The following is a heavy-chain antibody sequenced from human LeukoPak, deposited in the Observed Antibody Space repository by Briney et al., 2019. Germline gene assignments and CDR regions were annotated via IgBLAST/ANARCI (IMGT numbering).Heavy chain of an antibody. CDR2: IIPIFGTA. Sequence: RASVKVSCKASGGTFSSYAISWVRQAPGQGLEWMGGIIPIFGTANYAQKFQGRVTITTDESTSTAYMELSSLRSEDTAVYYCVVSPPRYYDSSGYKYYFDYWGQGTLVTVSS. J-gene: IGHJ4*02. D-gene: IGHD3-22*01. CDR1: GGTFSSYA. CDR3: VVSPPRYYDSSGYKYYFDY. V-gene: IGHV1-69*05.